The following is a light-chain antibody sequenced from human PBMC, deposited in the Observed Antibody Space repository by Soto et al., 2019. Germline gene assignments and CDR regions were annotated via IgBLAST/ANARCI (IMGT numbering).Light chain of an antibody. CDR2: KAS. Sequence: DIQMTQFPSTLPASVGDRVTITCRASQNIRTWLAGYQQKPGKAPKVLIFKASILESGVPSRFSGSGSGTEFTLSISSLQPDDLANYYCQQYETYSRTFGQGTKVEI. CDR3: QQYETYSRT. CDR1: QNIRTW. V-gene: IGKV1-5*03. J-gene: IGKJ1*01.